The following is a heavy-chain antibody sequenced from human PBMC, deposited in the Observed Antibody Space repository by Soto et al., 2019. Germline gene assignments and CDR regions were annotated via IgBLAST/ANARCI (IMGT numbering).Heavy chain of an antibody. Sequence: GGSLRLSCAASGFTFSSYGMHWVRQAPGKGLEWVAVIWYDGSNKYYADSVKGRFTISRDNSKNTLYLQMNSLRAEDTAVYYCARTMVRGANYYSGMDVWGQGTTVTVSS. J-gene: IGHJ6*02. CDR2: IWYDGSNK. CDR3: ARTMVRGANYYSGMDV. D-gene: IGHD3-10*01. CDR1: GFTFSSYG. V-gene: IGHV3-33*01.